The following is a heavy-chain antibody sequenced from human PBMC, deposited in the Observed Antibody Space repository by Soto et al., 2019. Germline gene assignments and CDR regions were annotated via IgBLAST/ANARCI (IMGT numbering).Heavy chain of an antibody. CDR2: IVVGSGNT. CDR1: GFTFTSSA. CDR3: AAPGNGDIYGMDV. D-gene: IGHD2-21*02. V-gene: IGHV1-58*01. Sequence: SVKVSCKASGFTFTSSAVQWVRQARGQRLEWIGWIVVGSGNTNYAQKFQERVTITRDMSTSTAYMELSSLRSGDTAVYYCAAPGNGDIYGMDVWGQGTTVTVSS. J-gene: IGHJ6*02.